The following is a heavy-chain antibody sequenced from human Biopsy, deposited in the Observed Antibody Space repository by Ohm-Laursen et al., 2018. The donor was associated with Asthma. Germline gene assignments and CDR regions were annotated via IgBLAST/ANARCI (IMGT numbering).Heavy chain of an antibody. Sequence: SSVKVSCKAPGGIFSNFAISWVRQAPGQGLEWLGGIMTVFGTTNYAQKFQGRVTITADESTSTAYMEVTSLRSEDTAIYYCARCQVGYSSGWSLLLKKIYYSGMDVWGQGTAITVSS. CDR2: IMTVFGTT. J-gene: IGHJ6*02. D-gene: IGHD6-19*01. V-gene: IGHV1-69*01. CDR1: GGIFSNFA. CDR3: ARCQVGYSSGWSLLLKKIYYSGMDV.